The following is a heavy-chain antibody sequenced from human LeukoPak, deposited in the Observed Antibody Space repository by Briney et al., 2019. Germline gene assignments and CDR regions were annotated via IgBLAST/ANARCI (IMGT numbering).Heavy chain of an antibody. CDR3: AKDRYCSSASCYGDGWFDP. Sequence: GGPLRLSCAASGFTFSSYAMTWVRQAPGKGLEWVSGISGSGGSTYYADSVKGRFTISRDNSKNTVYLQMNSLRAEDTAVYYCAKDRYCSSASCYGDGWFDPWGQGTLVTVSS. CDR1: GFTFSSYA. J-gene: IGHJ5*02. V-gene: IGHV3-23*01. D-gene: IGHD2-2*01. CDR2: ISGSGGST.